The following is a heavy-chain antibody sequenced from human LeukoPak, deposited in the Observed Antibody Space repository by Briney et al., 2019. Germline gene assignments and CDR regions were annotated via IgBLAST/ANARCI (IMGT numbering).Heavy chain of an antibody. J-gene: IGHJ4*02. CDR3: ARVLDYGGNLHYFDY. CDR2: ISAYNGNT. Sequence: ASVKVSCKASGYTFTSYGISWVRQAPGQGLEWMGWISAYNGNTNYAQKLQGRVTMTTDTSTSTAYMEPRSLRSDDTTVYYCARVLDYGGNLHYFDYWGQGTLVTVSS. V-gene: IGHV1-18*01. D-gene: IGHD4-23*01. CDR1: GYTFTSYG.